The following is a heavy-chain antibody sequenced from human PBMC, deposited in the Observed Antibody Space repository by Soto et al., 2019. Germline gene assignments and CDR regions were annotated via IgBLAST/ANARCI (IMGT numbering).Heavy chain of an antibody. Sequence: QVQLQQWGAGLLKPSETLSLTCAVYGGSFSGYYWRWIRQPPGKGLEWIGEINHSGSTNYNPSLKSRVTISVDTSKNQFSLKLSSVTAADTAVYYCAREVRRSGYRPYFQHWGQGTLVTVSS. CDR1: GGSFSGYY. CDR3: AREVRRSGYRPYFQH. J-gene: IGHJ1*01. D-gene: IGHD2-15*01. V-gene: IGHV4-34*01. CDR2: INHSGST.